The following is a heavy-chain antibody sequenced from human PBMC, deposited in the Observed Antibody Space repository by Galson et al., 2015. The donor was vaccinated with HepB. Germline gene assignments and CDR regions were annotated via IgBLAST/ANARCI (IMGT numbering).Heavy chain of an antibody. CDR2: ISGSGGST. D-gene: IGHD2-2*01. Sequence: SLRLSCAASGFTFSSYAMSWVRQAPGKGLEWVSAISGSGGSTYYADSVKGRFTISRDNSKNTLYLQMNSLRAEDTAVYYCAKLHCSSTSCYLPYYYYYMDVWGKGTTVTVSS. V-gene: IGHV3-23*01. J-gene: IGHJ6*03. CDR3: AKLHCSSTSCYLPYYYYYMDV. CDR1: GFTFSSYA.